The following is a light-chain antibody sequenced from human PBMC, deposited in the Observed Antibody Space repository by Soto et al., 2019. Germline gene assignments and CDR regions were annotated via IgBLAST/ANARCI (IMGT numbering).Light chain of an antibody. J-gene: IGKJ3*01. Sequence: EIALTQSPRTLSLSPGERATLSCRSTQSVTSSYLAWYQQKPGQDPRLLIYGTSSRATGIPNRFRGSGAGTDFTLTISRLEPEDFAVYYCQQYGSCPVTFGTGTKVDIK. V-gene: IGKV3-20*01. CDR1: QSVTSSY. CDR3: QQYGSCPVT. CDR2: GTS.